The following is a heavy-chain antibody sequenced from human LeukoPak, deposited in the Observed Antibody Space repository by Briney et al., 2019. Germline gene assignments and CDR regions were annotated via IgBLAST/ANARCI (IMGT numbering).Heavy chain of an antibody. CDR1: GYTFTSYG. V-gene: IGHV1-18*01. CDR3: ARSVWSGYTDAFDI. D-gene: IGHD3-3*01. CDR2: ISAYNGNT. Sequence: GPVKVSCKASGYTFTSYGISWVRQAPGQGLEWMGWISAYNGNTNYAQKLQGRVTMTTDTSTSTAYMELRSLRSDDTAVYYCARSVWSGYTDAFDIWGQGTMVTVSS. J-gene: IGHJ3*02.